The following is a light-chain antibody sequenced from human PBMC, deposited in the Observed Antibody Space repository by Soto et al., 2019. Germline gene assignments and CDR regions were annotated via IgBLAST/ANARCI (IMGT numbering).Light chain of an antibody. V-gene: IGKV3-11*01. J-gene: IGKJ1*01. Sequence: EIVLTQSPATLSLSPGERATLSCRASQSVSSYLAWYHQKPGQAPRLLIYDASNRATGIPARFSGSGSGTDFTLTISSLEPEDFAGYYCQQRSNSWTFGQGTKVEIK. CDR1: QSVSSY. CDR3: QQRSNSWT. CDR2: DAS.